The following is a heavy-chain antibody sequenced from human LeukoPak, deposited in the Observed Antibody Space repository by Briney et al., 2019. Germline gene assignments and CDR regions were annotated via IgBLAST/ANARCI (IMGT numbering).Heavy chain of an antibody. CDR1: GGSISSSSYY. CDR3: AREDYSNYFDY. D-gene: IGHD4-11*01. V-gene: IGHV4-39*07. J-gene: IGHJ4*02. CDR2: IYYSGST. Sequence: SETLSLTCTLSGGSISSSSYYWGWIRQPPGKGLEWIGSIYYSGSTYYNPSLKSRVTISVDTSKNQFSLKLSSVTAADTAVYYCAREDYSNYFDYWGQGTLVTVSS.